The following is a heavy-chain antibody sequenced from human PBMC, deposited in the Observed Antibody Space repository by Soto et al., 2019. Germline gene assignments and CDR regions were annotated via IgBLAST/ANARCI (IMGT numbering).Heavy chain of an antibody. D-gene: IGHD4-17*01. CDR3: ERGTTVETGSY. J-gene: IGHJ4*02. CDR2: ISDYNGNT. V-gene: IGHV1-18*01. Sequence: QVQLVQSGAEVKKPGASVKVSCKASGYTFTSYGINWMRQTPGQGLEWMGWISDYNGNTNYAQKLQGRVTMTTDTSTSTAYMEPRSLRSEDTAVYYCERGTTVETGSYWGQGTLVTVSS. CDR1: GYTFTSYG.